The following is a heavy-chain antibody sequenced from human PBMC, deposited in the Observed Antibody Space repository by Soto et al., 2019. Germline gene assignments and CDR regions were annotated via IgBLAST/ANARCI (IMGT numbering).Heavy chain of an antibody. CDR3: ARVAAGTGYYYYYYGMDV. CDR1: GGPFSGYY. V-gene: IGHV4-34*01. Sequence: SETLSLTCAVYGGPFSGYYWSWIRQPPGKGLEWIGEINHSGSTNYNPSLKSRVTISVDTSKNQFSLKLSSVTAADTAVYYCARVAAGTGYYYYYYGMDVWGQGTTVTVSS. CDR2: INHSGST. D-gene: IGHD6-13*01. J-gene: IGHJ6*02.